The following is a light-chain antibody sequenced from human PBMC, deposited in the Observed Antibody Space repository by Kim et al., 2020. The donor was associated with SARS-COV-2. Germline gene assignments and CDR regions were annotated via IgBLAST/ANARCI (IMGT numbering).Light chain of an antibody. V-gene: IGLV1-44*01. CDR3: AAWDDSLNVYV. Sequence: QSVLAQPPSVSGTPGQRVTISCSGSSSNIRSNTVNWYLQLPGTAPKLLIYSNNQRPSGVPDRFSGSKSGTSASLAISGLQSEDEADYYCAAWDDSLNVYVFGTGTKVTVL. CDR2: SNN. J-gene: IGLJ1*01. CDR1: SSNIRSNT.